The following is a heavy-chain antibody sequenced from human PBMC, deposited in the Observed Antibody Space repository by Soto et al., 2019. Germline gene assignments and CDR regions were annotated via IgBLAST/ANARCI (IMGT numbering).Heavy chain of an antibody. J-gene: IGHJ4*02. V-gene: IGHV3-23*01. CDR2: VSGDNT. CDR1: GFTFSTYP. CDR3: AKGGWGAVLDY. D-gene: IGHD3-16*01. Sequence: EVQLLESGGGLVQPGGSLRLSCAASGFTFSTYPMTWFRQAPGKGLEWASSVSGDNTYYADFVKGRFTISRDNSKNTLYLQMNNLRAEDTALYYCAKGGWGAVLDYWGQGTLVIVSS.